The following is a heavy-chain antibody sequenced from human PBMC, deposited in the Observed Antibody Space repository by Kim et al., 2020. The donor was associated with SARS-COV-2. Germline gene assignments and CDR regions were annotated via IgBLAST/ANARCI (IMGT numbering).Heavy chain of an antibody. CDR3: ARDCSSTSCYWAFDY. Sequence: ESVEGRFTICRDNAKNSLYLQMNSLRAEDTAVYYCARDCSSTSCYWAFDYWGQGTLVTVSS. V-gene: IGHV3-7*01. J-gene: IGHJ4*02. D-gene: IGHD2-2*01.